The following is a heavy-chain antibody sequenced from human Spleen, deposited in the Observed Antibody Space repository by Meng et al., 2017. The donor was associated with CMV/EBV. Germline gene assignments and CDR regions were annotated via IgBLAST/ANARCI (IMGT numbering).Heavy chain of an antibody. J-gene: IGHJ6*02. V-gene: IGHV3-74*01. CDR3: ARDWCTSTSCYYYYYYGLDV. Sequence: GESLKISCAASGFTFSSYWMHWVRQAPGKGLVWVSRINTDGSSTIYADSVKGRFTISKDNAKNTLYLQMNSLRAEDTAVYYCARDWCTSTSCYYYYYYGLDVWGQGTTVTVSS. D-gene: IGHD2-2*01. CDR1: GFTFSSYW. CDR2: INTDGSST.